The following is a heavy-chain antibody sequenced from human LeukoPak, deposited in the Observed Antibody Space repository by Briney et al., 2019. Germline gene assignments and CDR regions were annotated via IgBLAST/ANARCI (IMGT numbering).Heavy chain of an antibody. CDR3: ARLADCSSSSCRSFDY. Sequence: ASVKVSCKASGYPFTGYYLHWVRQAPGQGLEWMGWINPNSGFTNYAQKFQGRVTMTRDASISTAYMELSRLRSDDTAVYYCARLADCSSSSCRSFDYWGQGTLVTVSS. CDR1: GYPFTGYY. D-gene: IGHD2-2*01. J-gene: IGHJ4*02. CDR2: INPNSGFT. V-gene: IGHV1-2*02.